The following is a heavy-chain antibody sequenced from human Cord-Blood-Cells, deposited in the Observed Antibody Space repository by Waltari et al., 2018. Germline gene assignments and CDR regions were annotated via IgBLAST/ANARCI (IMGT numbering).Heavy chain of an antibody. D-gene: IGHD2-2*02. J-gene: IGHJ6*02. Sequence: VQSGAEVKKPGSSVKVSCKASGGTFSSYAISWVRQAPGQGLEWMGGIIPIFGTANYAQKFQGRVTITADESTSTAYMELSSLRSEDTAVYYCARRYCSSTSRYTYGMDVWGQGTTVTVSS. V-gene: IGHV1-69*01. CDR2: IIPIFGTA. CDR3: ARRYCSSTSRYTYGMDV. CDR1: GGTFSSYA.